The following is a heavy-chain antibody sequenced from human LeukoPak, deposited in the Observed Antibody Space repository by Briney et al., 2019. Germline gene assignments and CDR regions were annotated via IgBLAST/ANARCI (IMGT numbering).Heavy chain of an antibody. Sequence: SETQSLTCTVSGGSISSGDYYWSWIRQPPGKGLEWIGYIYYSGSTYYNPSLKSRVTISVDTSKNQFSLKLSSVTAADTAVYYCARENTDYYYGMDVWGQGTTVTVSS. CDR1: GGSISSGDYY. V-gene: IGHV4-30-4*01. CDR3: ARENTDYYYGMDV. CDR2: IYYSGST. J-gene: IGHJ6*02. D-gene: IGHD1/OR15-1a*01.